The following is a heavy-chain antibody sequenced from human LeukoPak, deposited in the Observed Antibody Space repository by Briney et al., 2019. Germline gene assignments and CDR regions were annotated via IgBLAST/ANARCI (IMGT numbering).Heavy chain of an antibody. CDR1: GFTFSSYA. D-gene: IGHD6-19*01. CDR2: ISGNGNDK. CDR3: ANSQSSVAGILGC. J-gene: IGHJ4*02. V-gene: IGHV3-21*01. Sequence: GGSLRLSCAVSGFTFSSYAMSWVRQAPGKGLEWVSYISGNGNDKYYADSVKGRFTISRDNAKNSLYLQMNSLRVEDTAVYYCANSQSSVAGILGCWGQGTLVTVSS.